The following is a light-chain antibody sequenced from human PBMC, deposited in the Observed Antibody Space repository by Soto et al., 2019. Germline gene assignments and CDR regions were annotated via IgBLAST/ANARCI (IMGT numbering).Light chain of an antibody. Sequence: EIVLTQSPVSLSLSPVDRATLSCRASQSVGGNVAWYQQIPGQPPKLLIFGASSRATGIADKFSGSGSGTDFTLTISRLEPADFALYYCQHYGAAPITCGQGTRREIK. V-gene: IGKV3-20*01. J-gene: IGKJ5*01. CDR3: QHYGAAPIT. CDR2: GAS. CDR1: QSVGGN.